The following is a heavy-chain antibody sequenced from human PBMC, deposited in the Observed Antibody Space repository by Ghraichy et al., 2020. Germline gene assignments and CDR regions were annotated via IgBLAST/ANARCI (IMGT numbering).Heavy chain of an antibody. CDR3: AKGLTQYFDY. CDR1: GFTFSSYA. V-gene: IGHV3-23*01. J-gene: IGHJ4*02. CDR2: ISGSGGRT. Sequence: GGSLRLSCAASGFTFSSYAMSWVRQAPGKGLEWVSMISGSGGRTYYADSVKGRFTISRDNSKNTLYLQMNSLRAEDTAVYYCAKGLTQYFDYWSQGTLVTVYS.